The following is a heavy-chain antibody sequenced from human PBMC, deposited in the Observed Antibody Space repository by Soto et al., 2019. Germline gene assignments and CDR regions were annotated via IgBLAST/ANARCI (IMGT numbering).Heavy chain of an antibody. J-gene: IGHJ4*02. CDR3: ARGGDSSSSSASAY. CDR1: GYTFTGYY. CDR2: INPNSGGT. V-gene: IGHV1-2*02. D-gene: IGHD6-6*01. Sequence: SVKVSCSASGYTFTGYYMHWVRQAPGQGLEWMGWINPNSGGTNYAQKFQGRVTMTRDTSISTAYMELSRLRSDDTAVYYCARGGDSSSSSASAYWGQGTLVTVSS.